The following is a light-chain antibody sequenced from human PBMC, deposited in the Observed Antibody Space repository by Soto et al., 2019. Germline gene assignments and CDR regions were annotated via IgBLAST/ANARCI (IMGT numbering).Light chain of an antibody. CDR3: QQSYSTPDT. CDR1: QSISSY. CDR2: AAS. Sequence: DIQMTQSPSSLSASVGDRVTITCRASQSISSYLNWYQQKPGKAPKLLIYAASSLHSGVPSRFSGSGSGTDFTLTISSLQPEDFATYYCQQSYSTPDTFGGGTKVDIK. V-gene: IGKV1-39*01. J-gene: IGKJ4*01.